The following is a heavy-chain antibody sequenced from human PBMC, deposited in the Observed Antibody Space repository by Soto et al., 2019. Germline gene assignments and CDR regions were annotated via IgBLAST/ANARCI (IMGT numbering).Heavy chain of an antibody. J-gene: IGHJ6*03. CDR2: IYYSGST. CDR1: GDSIRNYY. V-gene: IGHV4-59*08. Sequence: QVQLQESGPGLVKPSETLSLTCTVSGDSIRNYYWTWLRQPPGKGLEWIANIYYSGSTNYNPSLQVRVTTSVDRSKNQFSLNLSSVTAADTAVYYCARLPRRPPSYMDVWGKGTTVTVSS. CDR3: ARLPRRPPSYMDV.